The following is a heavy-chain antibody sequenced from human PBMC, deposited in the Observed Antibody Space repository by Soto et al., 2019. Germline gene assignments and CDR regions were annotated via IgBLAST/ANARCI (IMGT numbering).Heavy chain of an antibody. CDR1: GFTFSSYG. Sequence: GESLKISCAASGFTFSSYGMHWVRQAPGKGLEWVAVISYDGSNKYYADSVKGRFTISRDNSKNTLYLQMNSLGAEDTAVYYCAKDLGYSSSWYVDYYMDVWGKGTTVTVSS. J-gene: IGHJ6*03. CDR3: AKDLGYSSSWYVDYYMDV. D-gene: IGHD6-13*01. V-gene: IGHV3-30*18. CDR2: ISYDGSNK.